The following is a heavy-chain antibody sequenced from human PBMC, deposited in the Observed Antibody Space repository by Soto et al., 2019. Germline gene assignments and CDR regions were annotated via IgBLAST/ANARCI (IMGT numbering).Heavy chain of an antibody. J-gene: IGHJ5*02. CDR2: IIPIFGTA. D-gene: IGHD3-10*01. V-gene: IGHV1-69*01. CDR1: GGTFSSYA. CDR3: ARDSETGSSGSYYNVRWFDP. Sequence: QVQLVQSGAEVKKPGSSVKVSCKASGGTFSSYAISWVRQAPGQGLEWMGGIIPIFGTANYAQKFQGRVTITADESTSTAYMELSSLRSEDTAVYYCARDSETGSSGSYYNVRWFDPWGQGTLVTVSS.